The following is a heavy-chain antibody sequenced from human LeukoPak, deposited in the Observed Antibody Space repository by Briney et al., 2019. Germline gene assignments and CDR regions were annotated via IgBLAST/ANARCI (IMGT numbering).Heavy chain of an antibody. CDR1: GYTFTSYD. Sequence: EASVTVSCKASGYTFTSYDINWVRQATGQGLEWMGWMSPNSGNTGYAQKFQGRVTMTRNTSISTAYMELSSLRSEDTAVYYCARATYYYDSSGYYYYYYGMDVWGQGTTVTVSS. CDR2: MSPNSGNT. V-gene: IGHV1-8*01. CDR3: ARATYYYDSSGYYYYYYGMDV. J-gene: IGHJ6*02. D-gene: IGHD3-22*01.